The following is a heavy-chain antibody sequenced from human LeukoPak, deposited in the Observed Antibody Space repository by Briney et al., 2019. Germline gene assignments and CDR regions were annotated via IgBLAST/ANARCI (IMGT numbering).Heavy chain of an antibody. J-gene: IGHJ4*02. CDR2: IYYSGST. CDR3: ARFSGGDYFDY. V-gene: IGHV4-59*08. CDR1: GGSFSGYY. D-gene: IGHD3-10*01. Sequence: SETLSLTCAVYGGSFSGYYWSWIRQPPGKGLEWIGYIYYSGSTNYNPSLKSRVTISVDTSKNQFSLKLSSVTAADTAVYYCARFSGGDYFDYWGQGTLVTVSS.